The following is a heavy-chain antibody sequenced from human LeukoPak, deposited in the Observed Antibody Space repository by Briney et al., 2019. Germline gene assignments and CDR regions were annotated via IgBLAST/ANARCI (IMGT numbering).Heavy chain of an antibody. Sequence: PGGSLRLSCAASGFTFSSYSMNWVRQAPGKGLEWVSYISSSSSTIYYADSVKGRFTISRDNAKNSLYLQMNSLRAEDTAVYYCAREHRPWGSGYDAFDIWGQGTMVTVSS. CDR3: AREHRPWGSGYDAFDI. V-gene: IGHV3-48*01. CDR2: ISSSSSTI. J-gene: IGHJ3*02. D-gene: IGHD7-27*01. CDR1: GFTFSSYS.